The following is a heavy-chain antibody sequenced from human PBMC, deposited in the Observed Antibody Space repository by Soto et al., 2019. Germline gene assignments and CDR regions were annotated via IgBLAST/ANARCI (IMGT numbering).Heavy chain of an antibody. D-gene: IGHD6-19*01. Sequence: ASVKVSCKASGYTFTSYGISWVRQAPGQGLEWTGWISAYNGNTNYAQKLQGRVTMTTDTSTSTAYMELRSLRSDDTAVYYCARLIAVAGTVGWFDPWGQGTLVTVSS. CDR3: ARLIAVAGTVGWFDP. V-gene: IGHV1-18*04. CDR2: ISAYNGNT. CDR1: GYTFTSYG. J-gene: IGHJ5*02.